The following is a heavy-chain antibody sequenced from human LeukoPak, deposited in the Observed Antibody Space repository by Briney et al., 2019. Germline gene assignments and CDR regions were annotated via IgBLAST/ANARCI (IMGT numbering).Heavy chain of an antibody. CDR3: ARGVRIAVAAPHLNY. J-gene: IGHJ4*02. D-gene: IGHD6-19*01. V-gene: IGHV4-34*01. CDR2: IDHSGST. CDR1: GGSFRGYH. Sequence: SETLSLTRAVYGGSFRGYHWNWIRQPPGKGLEWIGEIDHSGSTNYNPSLKSRVTISVDTSKNQFSLNLSSVTAADTAVYFCARGVRIAVAAPHLNYWGQGTLVTVSS.